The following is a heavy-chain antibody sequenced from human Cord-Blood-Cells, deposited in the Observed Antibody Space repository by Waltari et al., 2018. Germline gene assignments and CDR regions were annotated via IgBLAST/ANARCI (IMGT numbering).Heavy chain of an antibody. CDR1: GGSFSGYY. CDR3: ARVPDYDYVWGSYRYFDY. J-gene: IGHJ4*02. Sequence: QVQLQQWGAGLLKPSETLSLTCAVYGGSFSGYYWSWIRQHPGKGLEWIGEINHSGSTNYNPSLKSRVTISVDTSKNQFSLKLSSVTAADTAVYYCARVPDYDYVWGSYRYFDYWGQGTLVTVSS. V-gene: IGHV4-34*01. D-gene: IGHD3-16*02. CDR2: INHSGST.